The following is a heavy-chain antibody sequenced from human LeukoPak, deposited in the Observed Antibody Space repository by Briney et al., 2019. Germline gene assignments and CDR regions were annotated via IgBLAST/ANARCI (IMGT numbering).Heavy chain of an antibody. Sequence: GGSLRLSCAASGFTFSTYAMSWVRQAPGKGLEWVSGITGSGSGTYYADSVKGRFTISRDNSKNTLYLQMNSLRAEDTAVYYCAREVEGASNWFDPWGQGTLVTVSS. CDR1: GFTFSTYA. CDR3: AREVEGASNWFDP. D-gene: IGHD1-26*01. V-gene: IGHV3-23*01. J-gene: IGHJ5*02. CDR2: ITGSGSGT.